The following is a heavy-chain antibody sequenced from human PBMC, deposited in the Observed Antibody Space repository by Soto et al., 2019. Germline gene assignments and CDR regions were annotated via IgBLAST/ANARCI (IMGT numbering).Heavy chain of an antibody. CDR2: IWYDGSNK. V-gene: IGHV3-33*01. D-gene: IGHD3-22*01. CDR3: ARGSVRGWSSDSSGYYYGY. Sequence: QVQLVESGGGVVQPGRSLRLSCAASGFTFSSYGMHWVRQAPGKGLEWVAVIWYDGSNKYYADSVKGRFTISRDNSKNTLYLKMNSLRAEDTAVYYCARGSVRGWSSDSSGYYYGYWGQGTLVTVSS. J-gene: IGHJ4*02. CDR1: GFTFSSYG.